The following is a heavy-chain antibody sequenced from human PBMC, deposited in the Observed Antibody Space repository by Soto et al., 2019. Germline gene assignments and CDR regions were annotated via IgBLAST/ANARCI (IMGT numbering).Heavy chain of an antibody. Sequence: QVQLVESGGGVVQPGRSLRLSCAASGFTFSSYAMHWVRQAPGKGLEWVAVISYDGSNKYYADSVKGRFTISRDNSKNTLYLQMNSLRPEDTAVYYCARAPLWGTAMVLWYFDLWGRGTLVTVSS. D-gene: IGHD5-18*01. CDR3: ARAPLWGTAMVLWYFDL. V-gene: IGHV3-30-3*01. CDR1: GFTFSSYA. J-gene: IGHJ2*01. CDR2: ISYDGSNK.